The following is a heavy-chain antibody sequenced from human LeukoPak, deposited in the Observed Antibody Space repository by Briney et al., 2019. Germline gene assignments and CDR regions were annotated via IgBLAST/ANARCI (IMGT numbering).Heavy chain of an antibody. Sequence: GGSLRLSCAASGFCFSPYWMSWVRQGPGKGLDWVASINPDGSSTPYVDSVKGRFTISRDNAQNSLYLQMNSLSAEDTAVYYCARLFGGVTTFDYCGQGTLVTVSS. CDR3: ARLFGGVTTFDY. CDR2: INPDGSST. J-gene: IGHJ4*02. CDR1: GFCFSPYW. V-gene: IGHV3-7*01. D-gene: IGHD4-17*01.